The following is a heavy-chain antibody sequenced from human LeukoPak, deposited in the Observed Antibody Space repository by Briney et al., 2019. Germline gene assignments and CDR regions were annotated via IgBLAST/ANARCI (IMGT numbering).Heavy chain of an antibody. CDR3: ARSRLKSPGAFDI. CDR2: ISSSSSYI. J-gene: IGHJ3*02. Sequence: PGGSLRLSCAASGFTFSSYAMHWVRQAPGKGLEWVSSISSSSSYIYYADSVKGRFTISRDNAKNSLYLQMNSLRAEDTAVYYCARSRLKSPGAFDIWGQGTMVTVSS. CDR1: GFTFSSYA. V-gene: IGHV3-21*01. D-gene: IGHD4-11*01.